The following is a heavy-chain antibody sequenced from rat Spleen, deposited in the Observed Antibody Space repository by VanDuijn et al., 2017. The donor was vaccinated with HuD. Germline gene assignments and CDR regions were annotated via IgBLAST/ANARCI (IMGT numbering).Heavy chain of an antibody. J-gene: IGHJ3*01. CDR3: ATRPYYSSLNWFPY. D-gene: IGHD1-2*01. CDR2: ISNIDDT. Sequence: EVQLVESGGGLVQPGRSLKLSCVVSGFKFSDYWMTWIRQAPGKGLEWVASISNIDDTYYSDSVKGRFTISRDNAKNTQYLQMDSLRSEDTATYYCATRPYYSSLNWFPYWGQGTLVTVSS. V-gene: IGHV5-31*01. CDR1: GFKFSDYW.